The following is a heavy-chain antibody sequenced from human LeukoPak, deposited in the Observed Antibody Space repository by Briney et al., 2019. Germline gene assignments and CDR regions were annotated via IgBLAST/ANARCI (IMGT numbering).Heavy chain of an antibody. CDR1: GFTFSSYS. Sequence: GGXLRLSCAASGFTFSSYSMNWVRQAPGKGLEGVSSISSSSSYIYYADSVKGRFTISRDNAKNSLYLQMNSLRAEDTAVYYCARGRHYDFSYYFDYWGQGTLVTVSS. CDR3: ARGRHYDFSYYFDY. CDR2: ISSSSSYI. V-gene: IGHV3-21*01. J-gene: IGHJ4*02. D-gene: IGHD3-3*01.